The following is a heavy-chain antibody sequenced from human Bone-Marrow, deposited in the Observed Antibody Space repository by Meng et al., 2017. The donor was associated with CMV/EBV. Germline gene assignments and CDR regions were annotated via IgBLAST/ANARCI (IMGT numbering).Heavy chain of an antibody. CDR2: IYFTGTT. J-gene: IGHJ3*02. CDR1: GGSVISYY. V-gene: IGHV4-59*02. CDR3: ARAGYYYGSGTYVPRDAFDR. D-gene: IGHD3-10*01. Sequence: SETLSLTCAVSGGSVISYYWSWIRQTPGEGLEWIGYIYFTGTTDFNPSLKSRVTMSVDTTKDQISLKLSSVTTADTAIYYCARAGYYYGSGTYVPRDAFDRWGQGTLVTVSS.